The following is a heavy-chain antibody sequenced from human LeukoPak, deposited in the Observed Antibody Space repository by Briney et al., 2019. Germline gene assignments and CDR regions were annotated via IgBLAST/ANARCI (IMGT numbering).Heavy chain of an antibody. D-gene: IGHD6-19*01. V-gene: IGHV3-74*01. Sequence: GGSLRLSCAASGFTFSSYWMHWVRQAPGKGLVWGSRVNSDGSSTTYADSVKGRFTISRDNAKTTLYLQMNSLRAEDTAVYYCARGSTQYSSGWYGLDYWGQGTLVTVSS. CDR2: VNSDGSST. CDR3: ARGSTQYSSGWYGLDY. J-gene: IGHJ4*02. CDR1: GFTFSSYW.